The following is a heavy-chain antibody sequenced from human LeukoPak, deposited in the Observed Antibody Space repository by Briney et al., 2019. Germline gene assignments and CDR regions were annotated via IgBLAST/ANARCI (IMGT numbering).Heavy chain of an antibody. Sequence: GGSLRLSCVGSGFIFSSSAMSWVRQAPGKGLEWVSSISSSSSYIYYADSVKGRFTISRDNAKNSLYLQMNSLRAEDTAVYYCARDNEIAAADFFDYWGQGTLVTVSS. CDR3: ARDNEIAAADFFDY. CDR1: GFIFSSSA. CDR2: ISSSSSYI. J-gene: IGHJ4*02. D-gene: IGHD6-13*01. V-gene: IGHV3-21*01.